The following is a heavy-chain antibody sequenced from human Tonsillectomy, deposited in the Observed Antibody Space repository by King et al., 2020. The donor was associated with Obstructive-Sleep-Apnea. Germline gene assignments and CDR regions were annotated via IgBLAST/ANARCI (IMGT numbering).Heavy chain of an antibody. J-gene: IGHJ6*02. Sequence: VQLVESGAEVKKPGESLRISCQGSGYSFSSYWIAWVRQMPGKGLEWMGIIYPGDSDIKYSPSFQGQVTISVDKSIITAYLQWSSLKASDSAIYYCARHGAAVHFYGMDVWGQGTTVTVS. CDR2: IYPGDSDI. D-gene: IGHD6-13*01. CDR3: ARHGAAVHFYGMDV. CDR1: GYSFSSYW. V-gene: IGHV5-51*01.